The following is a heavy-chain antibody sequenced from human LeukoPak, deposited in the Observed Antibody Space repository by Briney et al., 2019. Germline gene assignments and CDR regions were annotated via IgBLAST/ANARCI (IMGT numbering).Heavy chain of an antibody. Sequence: GASVKVSCKASGYTFTGYYIHWVRQAPGQGLEWMGRINPNSGGTNYAQIFQGRVTMTRDTSISTAYMELSRLRSDDTAVYYCARGSTGPNDYWGQGTLVTVSS. V-gene: IGHV1-2*06. CDR1: GYTFTGYY. D-gene: IGHD3-10*01. J-gene: IGHJ4*02. CDR2: INPNSGGT. CDR3: ARGSTGPNDY.